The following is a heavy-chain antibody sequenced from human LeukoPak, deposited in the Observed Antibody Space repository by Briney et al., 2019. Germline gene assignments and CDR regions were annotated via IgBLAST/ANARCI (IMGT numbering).Heavy chain of an antibody. CDR1: GFTFDDYA. D-gene: IGHD1-14*01. CDR2: ISWNSGSI. V-gene: IGHV3-9*01. Sequence: PGRSLRLSCAASGFTFDDYAMHWVRQAPGKGLEWVSGISWNSGSIGYADSVKGRFTISRDNAKNSLYLQMNSLRAEDTALYYCAKDIATGNRLYYFDYWGQGTLVPVSS. CDR3: AKDIATGNRLYYFDY. J-gene: IGHJ4*02.